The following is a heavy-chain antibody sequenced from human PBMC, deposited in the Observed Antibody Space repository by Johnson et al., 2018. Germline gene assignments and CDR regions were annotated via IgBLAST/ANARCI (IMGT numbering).Heavy chain of an antibody. J-gene: IGHJ6*03. D-gene: IGHD3-3*01. V-gene: IGHV3-73*01. Sequence: VQLVETGGGLVQHGGSLKLSCAASGFTFSGSAMHWVRQASGKGLEWVGRIRSKAKSYATTYAASGKGRLPISRDVSKNTAYLQMNSLKTEDTAVYYCTRRIGVQNAPPYYYMDVWGKGTTVTVSS. CDR3: TRRIGVQNAPPYYYMDV. CDR2: IRSKAKSYAT. CDR1: GFTFSGSA.